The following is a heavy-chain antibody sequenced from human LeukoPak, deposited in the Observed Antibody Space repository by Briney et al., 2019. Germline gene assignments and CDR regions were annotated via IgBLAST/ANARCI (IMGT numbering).Heavy chain of an antibody. CDR2: ISSNGGST. CDR1: GFTFSSYA. V-gene: IGHV3-64*01. J-gene: IGHJ6*02. D-gene: IGHD6-19*01. Sequence: GGSLRLSCAASGFTFSSYAMHWVRQAPGKGLEYVSAISSNGGSTYYANSVKGRFTISRDNSKNTLYLQMGSLRAEDMAVYYCARARSSGWYDYYYGMDVWGQGTTVTVSS. CDR3: ARARSSGWYDYYYGMDV.